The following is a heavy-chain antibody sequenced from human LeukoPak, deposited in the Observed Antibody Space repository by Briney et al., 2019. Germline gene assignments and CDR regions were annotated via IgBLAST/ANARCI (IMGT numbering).Heavy chain of an antibody. D-gene: IGHD3-10*01. Sequence: PGGSLRLSCAASGFTFSSYGMHWVRQAPGKGLEWVAVISYDGSNKYYADSVKGRFTISRDNSKNTLYLQMNSLRAEDTAVYYCAKEGYYGSGNYLDYWGQGTLVTVSS. CDR2: ISYDGSNK. V-gene: IGHV3-30*18. CDR3: AKEGYYGSGNYLDY. J-gene: IGHJ4*02. CDR1: GFTFSSYG.